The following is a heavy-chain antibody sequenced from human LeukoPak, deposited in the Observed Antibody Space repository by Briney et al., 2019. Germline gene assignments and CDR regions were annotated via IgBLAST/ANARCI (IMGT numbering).Heavy chain of an antibody. CDR2: ISAYNGNT. CDR3: ARDVGWSGDYYYYGMDV. D-gene: IGHD3-3*01. V-gene: IGHV1-18*01. CDR1: GYTFTSYG. J-gene: IGHJ6*02. Sequence: ASVKVSCKASGYTFTSYGISWVRQAPGRGLEWMGWISAYNGNTNYAQKLQGRVTMTTDTSTSTAYMELRSLRSDDTAVYYCARDVGWSGDYYYYGMDVWGQGTTVTVSS.